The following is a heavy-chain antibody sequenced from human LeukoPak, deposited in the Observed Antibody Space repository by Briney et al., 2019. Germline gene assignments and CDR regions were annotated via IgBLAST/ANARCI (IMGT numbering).Heavy chain of an antibody. D-gene: IGHD2/OR15-2a*01. V-gene: IGHV4-39*07. J-gene: IGHJ5*02. CDR1: GDSMDSSESF. CDR2: ISHTGTT. CDR3: ARVSIAQSSSAS. Sequence: SETLSLTRNVSGDSMDSSESFWGWIRQTPGTGLEWIATISHTGTTYYNPSLKSRVTISIDTSKTQFSLKLNSVTAADTAIYHCARVSIAQSSSASWGQGTLVTVSS.